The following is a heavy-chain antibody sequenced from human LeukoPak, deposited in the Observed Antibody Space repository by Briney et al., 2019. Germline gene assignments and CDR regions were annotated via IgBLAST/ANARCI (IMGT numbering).Heavy chain of an antibody. Sequence: GGSLRLSCAASAFTFSSYEMNWVRQAPGKGLEWGSYISSSGSTIYYADSVKGRFTISRDNDKNSLYLQMNSLRAEDTAVYYCAELGITMIGGVWGKGTTVTISS. J-gene: IGHJ6*04. CDR3: AELGITMIGGV. V-gene: IGHV3-48*03. CDR2: ISSSGSTI. D-gene: IGHD3-10*02. CDR1: AFTFSSYE.